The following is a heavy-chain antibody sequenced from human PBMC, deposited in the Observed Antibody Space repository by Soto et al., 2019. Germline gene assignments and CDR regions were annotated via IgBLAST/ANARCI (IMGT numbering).Heavy chain of an antibody. CDR3: ARDCLGGGYESSDF. V-gene: IGHV3-7*01. CDR2: ANQDESEK. CDR1: GFAFSSFW. J-gene: IGHJ4*02. D-gene: IGHD5-12*01. Sequence: PGGSLRLSCAASGFAFSSFWMSWVRQAPGKGLEWVANANQDESEKYYVASVRGRFNISRDNAKNSLYLKMKSLRAEDTAVYYRARDCLGGGYESSDFGGQGARVTVSS.